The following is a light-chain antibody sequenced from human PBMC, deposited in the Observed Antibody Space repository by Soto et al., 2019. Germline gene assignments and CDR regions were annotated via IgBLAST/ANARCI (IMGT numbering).Light chain of an antibody. CDR2: DAF. J-gene: IGKJ4*01. Sequence: EKVMTQSPATLSVSPGERATLSCRASEIVNNRLAWYQQKPGQAPRLLIYDAFNRATGIPARFSGSASGTEFTLTISSLQSEDFAVYYCQQYDDWPLTLGGGTKVEIK. CDR3: QQYDDWPLT. V-gene: IGKV3-15*01. CDR1: EIVNNR.